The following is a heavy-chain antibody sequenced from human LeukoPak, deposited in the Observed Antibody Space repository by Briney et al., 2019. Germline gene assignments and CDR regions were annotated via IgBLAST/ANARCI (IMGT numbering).Heavy chain of an antibody. CDR1: GYTFTSRD. CDR2: MNPKSGYT. CDR3: ARVTSGAGYNWFDA. D-gene: IGHD1-26*01. J-gene: IGHJ5*02. V-gene: IGHV1-8*02. Sequence: ASVEVSCKASGYTFTSRDINWVRQATGQGLEWMGYMNPKSGYTAYGQRFHGRVTMTRNTSTNTAYMELSSLRSEDTAVYYCARVTSGAGYNWFDAWGPGTLVTVSS.